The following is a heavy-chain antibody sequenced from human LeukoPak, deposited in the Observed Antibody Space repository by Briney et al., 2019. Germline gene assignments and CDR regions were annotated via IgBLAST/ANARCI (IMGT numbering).Heavy chain of an antibody. CDR2: INPNSGGT. J-gene: IGHJ5*02. CDR1: GYTFTGYY. CDR3: ARSEVAAAGGSFDP. D-gene: IGHD6-13*01. Sequence: ASVKVSCKASGYTFTGYYMHWVRQAPGQGLEWMGWINPNSGGTNYAQRFQGRVTMTRDTSISTAYMELSRLRSDDTAVYYCARSEVAAAGGSFDPWGQGTLVTVSS. V-gene: IGHV1-2*02.